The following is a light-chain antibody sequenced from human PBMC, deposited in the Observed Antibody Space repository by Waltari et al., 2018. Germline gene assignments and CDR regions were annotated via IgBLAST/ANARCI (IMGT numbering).Light chain of an antibody. J-gene: IGLJ1*01. CDR2: DES. CDR1: NIGSKS. Sequence: SYVLTQPPSVSVAPGKTARITCGGDNIGSKSVHWYQQKPGQAPVLVVYDESVRPSGIPERVSGSNSGNTATLTISRVEAGDEADYYCQVWHSSSAHYVFGTGTKVTVL. CDR3: QVWHSSSAHYV. V-gene: IGLV3-21*01.